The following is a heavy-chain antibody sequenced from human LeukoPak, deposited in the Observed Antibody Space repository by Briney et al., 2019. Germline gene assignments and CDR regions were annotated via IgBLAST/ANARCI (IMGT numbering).Heavy chain of an antibody. CDR3: ANQRVVTYYYDSRGAFDI. CDR2: IRYDGSNK. Sequence: PGGSLRLSCAASGFTFSSYAMSWVRQAPGKGLEWVAFIRYDGSNKYYADSVKGRFTISRDNSKNTLYLQMNSLRAEDTAVYYCANQRVVTYYYDSRGAFDIWGQGTMVTVSS. V-gene: IGHV3-30*02. J-gene: IGHJ3*02. CDR1: GFTFSSYA. D-gene: IGHD3-22*01.